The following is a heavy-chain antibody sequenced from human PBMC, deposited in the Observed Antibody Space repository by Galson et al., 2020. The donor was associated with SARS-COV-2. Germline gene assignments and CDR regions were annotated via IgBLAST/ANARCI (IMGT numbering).Heavy chain of an antibody. Sequence: SGPTLVKPTQTLTLTCTFSGFSLSTSGMCVSWIRQPPGKALEWLALIDWDDDKYYSTSLKTRLTISKDTSKNQVVLTMTNMDPVDTATYYCARMHCSGALAGSVDYWGQGTLVTVSS. V-gene: IGHV2-70*01. CDR1: GFSLSTSGMC. J-gene: IGHJ4*02. CDR2: IDWDDDK. CDR3: ARMHCSGALAGSVDY. D-gene: IGHD2-15*01.